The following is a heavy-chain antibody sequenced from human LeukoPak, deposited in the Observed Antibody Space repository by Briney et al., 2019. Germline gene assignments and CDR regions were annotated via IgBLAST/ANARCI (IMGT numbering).Heavy chain of an antibody. V-gene: IGHV1-2*02. CDR2: INPNSGGT. Sequence: ASVKVSCKASGYTFTGYYMHWARQAPGQGLEWMGWINPNSGGTNYAQKFQGRVTMTRDTSISTAYMELSRLRSDGAAVYYCARIRIVGAAEFDYWGQGTLVTVSS. CDR3: ARIRIVGAAEFDY. J-gene: IGHJ4*02. CDR1: GYTFTGYY. D-gene: IGHD1-26*01.